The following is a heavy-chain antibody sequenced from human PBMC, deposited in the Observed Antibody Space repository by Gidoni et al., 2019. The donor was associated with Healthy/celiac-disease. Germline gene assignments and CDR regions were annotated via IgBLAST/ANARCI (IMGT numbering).Heavy chain of an antibody. Sequence: QVQLQESGPGLVKPSKTLSLPCTVSGGSISRGDYSCRWIRQPPGEGLEWIGYIYYSGRHYYNPSLKSLVTISVDTSKNQFSLKLSSVTAADTAVYYCARKANDAFDIWGQGTMVTVSS. V-gene: IGHV4-30-4*01. CDR3: ARKANDAFDI. J-gene: IGHJ3*02. CDR1: GGSISRGDYS. CDR2: IYYSGRH.